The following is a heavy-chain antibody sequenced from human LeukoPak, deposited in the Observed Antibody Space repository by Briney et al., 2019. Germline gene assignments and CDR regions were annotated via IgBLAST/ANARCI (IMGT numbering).Heavy chain of an antibody. CDR1: GYTFTSYG. Sequence: ASVKLSCKASGYTFTSYGISWVRQAPGQGLEWMGWISAYNGNTNYAQKLQGRVTMTTDTSTSTAYMELRSLRSDDTAVYYCARDLPGVCYFGYWGQGALVTVSS. CDR3: ARDLPGVCYFGY. J-gene: IGHJ4*02. V-gene: IGHV1-18*01. CDR2: ISAYNGNT. D-gene: IGHD2-8*01.